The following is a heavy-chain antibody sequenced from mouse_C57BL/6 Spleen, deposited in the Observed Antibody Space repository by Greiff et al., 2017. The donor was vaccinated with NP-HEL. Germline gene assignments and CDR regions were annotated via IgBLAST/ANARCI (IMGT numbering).Heavy chain of an antibody. CDR1: GYSFTGYY. V-gene: IGHV1-42*01. D-gene: IGHD2-2*01. CDR3: ARPFYYGYEGFAY. Sequence: EVQLQQSGPELVKPGASVKISCKASGYSFTGYYMNWVKQSPEKSLEWIGEINPSTGGTTYNQKFKAKATLTVDKSSSTAYMQLTSLTSEDSAVYYCARPFYYGYEGFAYWGQGTLVTVSA. J-gene: IGHJ3*01. CDR2: INPSTGGT.